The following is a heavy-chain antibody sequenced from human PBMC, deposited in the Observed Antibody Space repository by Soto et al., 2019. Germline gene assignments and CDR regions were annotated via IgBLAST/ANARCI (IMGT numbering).Heavy chain of an antibody. Sequence: PGESLKISCKGSGYTFTSYWIAWVRQMPGKGLEWMGRIYPGDSYTNYSPSFQGHVTISADKSISTAYLQWSSLKASDTAMYYCARPKLRPYYGMDVWGQGTTVTVSS. CDR1: GYTFTSYW. V-gene: IGHV5-10-1*01. CDR3: ARPKLRPYYGMDV. J-gene: IGHJ6*02. D-gene: IGHD3-16*01. CDR2: IYPGDSYT.